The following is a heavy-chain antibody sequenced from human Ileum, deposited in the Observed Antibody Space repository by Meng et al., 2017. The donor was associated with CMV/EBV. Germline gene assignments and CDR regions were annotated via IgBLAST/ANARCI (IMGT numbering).Heavy chain of an antibody. D-gene: IGHD3-10*01. CDR1: GGSFSGYY. Sequence: GSLRLSCAVYGGSFSGYYWSWIRQPPGKGLGWIGEINHSGSTNYNPSLNSRVTISVDTSKNKFSLTLSSVSAADTAVYFCARDPWLWFGAGGNWFDPWGQGTLVTVSS. V-gene: IGHV4-34*01. CDR3: ARDPWLWFGAGGNWFDP. CDR2: INHSGST. J-gene: IGHJ5*02.